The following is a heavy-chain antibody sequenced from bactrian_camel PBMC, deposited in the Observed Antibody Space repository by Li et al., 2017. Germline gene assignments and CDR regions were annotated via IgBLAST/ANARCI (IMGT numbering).Heavy chain of an antibody. Sequence: QLVESGGGLVQPGGSLRLSCVASGFTFSSYWMYWVRQAPGKGLEWVSRINYGGRQTYYADSVKGRFTISRDNAKNSLYLQMNSLKPDDTAMYYCAVDFRSGWRCTPDVYKYTYWGQGTQVTVS. D-gene: IGHD2*01. J-gene: IGHJ4*01. V-gene: IGHV3S1*01. CDR1: GFTFSSYW. CDR3: AVDFRSGWRCTPDVYKYTY. CDR2: INYGGRQT.